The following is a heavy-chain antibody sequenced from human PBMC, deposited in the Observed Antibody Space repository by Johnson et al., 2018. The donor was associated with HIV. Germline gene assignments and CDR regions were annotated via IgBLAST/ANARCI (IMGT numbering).Heavy chain of an antibody. CDR1: GFSFSSYG. J-gene: IGHJ3*02. V-gene: IGHV3-30*02. CDR2: TQYDGSNK. D-gene: IGHD2-15*01. CDR3: AKETRDRRSSFEI. Sequence: QVQLVESGGDVVQPGGSLRLSCAASGFSFSSYGIHWVRPAPGKGLEWVAFTQYDGSNKYYADSVKGRFTISRDNSKKTVYLQMNSLGGEDTAVYYWAKETRDRRSSFEIWGQGTMVTVSA.